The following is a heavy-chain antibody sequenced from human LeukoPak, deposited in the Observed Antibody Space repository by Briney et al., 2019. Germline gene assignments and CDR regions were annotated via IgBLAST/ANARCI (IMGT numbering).Heavy chain of an antibody. D-gene: IGHD2-15*01. V-gene: IGHV4-59*08. CDR2: IYSSGST. J-gene: IGHJ4*02. CDR3: ARLGYTSDWYKIDY. CDR1: GGSISSYH. Sequence: SETLSLTCTVSGGSISSYHWSWIRQPPGKGLEWIGYIYSSGSTNYNPSLGSRVTISVDASKNHFSLKLSPVTAADTAVYYCARLGYTSDWYKIDYWGQGTLVTVSS.